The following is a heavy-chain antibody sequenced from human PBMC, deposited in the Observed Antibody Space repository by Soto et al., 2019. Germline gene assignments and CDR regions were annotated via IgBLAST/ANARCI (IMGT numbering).Heavy chain of an antibody. V-gene: IGHV4-59*08. CDR2: IYYSGST. CDR1: GGSISSYY. D-gene: IGHD3-10*01. J-gene: IGHJ6*04. Sequence: SETLSLTCTVSGGSISSYYWSWIRQPPGKGLEWIGYIYYSGSTNYNPSLKSRVTISVDTSKNQFSLKLSSVTAADTAVYYCARHYYGSGSSGMDVWGKGTTVTVSS. CDR3: ARHYYGSGSSGMDV.